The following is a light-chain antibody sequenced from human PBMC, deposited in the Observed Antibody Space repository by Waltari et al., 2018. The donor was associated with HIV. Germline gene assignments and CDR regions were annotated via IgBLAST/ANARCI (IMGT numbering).Light chain of an antibody. V-gene: IGLV1-47*01. CDR1: SSNIGSNY. J-gene: IGLJ3*02. CDR2: RSN. Sequence: QSVLTPPPSASGTPGQTVGISCSGTSSNIGSNYVYWYQQLPGTAPKVLSYRSNQRPSGVPDRFSGSKSGTSASLAISALRSEDEADYYCATWDDSLSGPVFGGGTKLTVL. CDR3: ATWDDSLSGPV.